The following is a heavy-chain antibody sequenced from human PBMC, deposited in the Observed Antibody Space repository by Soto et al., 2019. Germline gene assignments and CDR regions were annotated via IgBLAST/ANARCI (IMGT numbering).Heavy chain of an antibody. Sequence: EVQLVESGGGLVKPGGSLRLSCAASGFTFSSYSMNWVRQAPGKGLEWVSSISSSSSYIYYADSVKGRFTISRDNSKNSNYLQMNSLRAKETAVYYCARDYSSSSPVGGMDVWGQGTTVTVSS. CDR2: ISSSSSYI. J-gene: IGHJ6*02. CDR3: ARDYSSSSPVGGMDV. D-gene: IGHD6-6*01. CDR1: GFTFSSYS. V-gene: IGHV3-21*06.